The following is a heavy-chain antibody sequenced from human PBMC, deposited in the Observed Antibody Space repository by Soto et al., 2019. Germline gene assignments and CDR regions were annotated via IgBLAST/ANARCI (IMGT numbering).Heavy chain of an antibody. Sequence: GGSLRLSCAASGFTFSSYSMNWVRQAPGKGLEWVSSISSSSSYIYYADSVKGRFTISRDNAKNSLYLQMNSLRAEDTAVYYCARGAGYCSSTSCYGWFDPWGQGTLVTVSS. J-gene: IGHJ5*02. CDR2: ISSSSSYI. V-gene: IGHV3-21*01. CDR1: GFTFSSYS. D-gene: IGHD2-2*01. CDR3: ARGAGYCSSTSCYGWFDP.